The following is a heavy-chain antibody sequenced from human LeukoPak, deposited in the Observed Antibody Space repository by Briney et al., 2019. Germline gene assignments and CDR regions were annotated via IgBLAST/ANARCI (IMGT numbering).Heavy chain of an antibody. J-gene: IGHJ4*02. CDR3: AKDREWALDY. CDR2: ISYDGSNK. D-gene: IGHD2-8*01. V-gene: IGHV3-30*18. CDR1: GFTFSSYG. Sequence: GRSLRLSCAASGFTFSSYGMHWVRQAPGKGLEWVAVISYDGSNKYYADSVKGRFTISRDNSKNTLYLQMNSLRAEDTAVYYCAKDREWALDYWGQGTLVTVSS.